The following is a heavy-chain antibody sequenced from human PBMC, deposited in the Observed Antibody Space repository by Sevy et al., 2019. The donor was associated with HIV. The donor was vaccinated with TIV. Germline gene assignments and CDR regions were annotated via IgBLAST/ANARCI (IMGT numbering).Heavy chain of an antibody. CDR1: GYTFTSYD. Sequence: ASVKVSCKASGYTFTSYDINWVRQATGQGREWMGWMNPNSGNTGYAQKFQGRVTMTRNTSISTDYMGLSSLRSEDTAAYHRASGRKGGGCSGGSCYLYDYYYYYYGMDVWGQGTTVTVSS. D-gene: IGHD2-15*01. V-gene: IGHV1-8*01. CDR2: MNPNSGNT. J-gene: IGHJ6*02. CDR3: ASGRKGGGCSGGSCYLYDYYYYYYGMDV.